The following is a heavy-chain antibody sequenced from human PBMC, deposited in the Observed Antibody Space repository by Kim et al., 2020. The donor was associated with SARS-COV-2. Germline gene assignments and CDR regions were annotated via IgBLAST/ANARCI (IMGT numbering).Heavy chain of an antibody. J-gene: IGHJ1*01. CDR2: IYTSGST. CDR3: ARVYEDREAD. CDR1: GGSISSYY. V-gene: IGHV4-4*07. Sequence: SETLSLTCTASGGSISSYYWSWIRQPAGRGLEWIWRIYTSGSTNYNPSLKSRVTMSVDTSKNQSSLKLSSVTAADTAVYYCARVYEDREADWGQGTLVTVSS. D-gene: IGHD2-8*01.